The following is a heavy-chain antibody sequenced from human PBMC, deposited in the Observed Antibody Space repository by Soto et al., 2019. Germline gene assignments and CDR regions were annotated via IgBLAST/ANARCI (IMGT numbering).Heavy chain of an antibody. CDR3: ARPTGIAVANRPDYYGMDV. CDR1: GYTFTSYA. V-gene: IGHV1-3*01. D-gene: IGHD6-19*01. CDR2: INAGNGNT. J-gene: IGHJ6*02. Sequence: ASVKVSCKASGYTFTSYAMHWLRQAPGQRLEWMGWINAGNGNTKYSQKFQGRVTITRDTSASTAYMELSSLRSEDTAVYYCARPTGIAVANRPDYYGMDVWGQGATVTVSS.